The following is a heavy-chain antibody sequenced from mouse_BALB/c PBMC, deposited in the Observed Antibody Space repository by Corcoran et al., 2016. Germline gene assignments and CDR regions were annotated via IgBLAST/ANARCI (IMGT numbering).Heavy chain of an antibody. V-gene: IGHV14-3*02. Sequence: EVQLQQSGAELVKPGASVKLSCTASGFNIKDTYMHWVKQRPEQGLEWIGRIDPANGNTKYDPKFQGKATMTADTSSNTVYLHLSSLTSEATAVYSCGRSREGNYVIYWGQGTTLTVSS. J-gene: IGHJ2*01. D-gene: IGHD2-1*01. CDR2: IDPANGNT. CDR1: GFNIKDTY. CDR3: GRSREGNYVIY.